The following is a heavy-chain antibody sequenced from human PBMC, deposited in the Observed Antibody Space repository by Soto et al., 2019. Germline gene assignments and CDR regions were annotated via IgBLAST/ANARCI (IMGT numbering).Heavy chain of an antibody. J-gene: IGHJ3*02. V-gene: IGHV3-53*01. D-gene: IGHD2-8*01. CDR1: WFTVRSNY. Sequence: VGSLRLSCAPSWFTVRSNYMSWVRQAPGKGLEWVSVIYSGGSTYYADSMKRRFTISRDNSKNTLYLQSNSLRAEDTDVYYCERQALRAKSAAFDIWGQGIMVTVSS. CDR2: IYSGGST. CDR3: ERQALRAKSAAFDI.